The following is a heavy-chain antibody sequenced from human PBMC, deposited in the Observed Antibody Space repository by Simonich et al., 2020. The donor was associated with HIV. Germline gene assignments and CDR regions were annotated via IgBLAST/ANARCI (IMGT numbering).Heavy chain of an antibody. CDR3: ASGGSISSVWADDY. CDR2: ISYDGRNK. V-gene: IGHV3-30*07. D-gene: IGHD3-16*01. Sequence: QVQLVESGGGVVQPGRSLRLSCAASGFTFSSYDMNWFRQAPGKGLEWVAVISYDGRNKNYADSVKGRFTISRDNSKNTLYLQMNSLRAEDTAVYYCASGGSISSVWADDYWGQGTLVTVSS. J-gene: IGHJ4*02. CDR1: GFTFSSYD.